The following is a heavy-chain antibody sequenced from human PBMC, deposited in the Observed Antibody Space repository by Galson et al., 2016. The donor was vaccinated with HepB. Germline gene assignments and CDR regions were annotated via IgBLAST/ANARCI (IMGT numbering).Heavy chain of an antibody. Sequence: ETLSLTCAVSNGSIISSNWWNWVRQPPGKGLEWIGEIHHSGSTNYNPSLTSRVTISIDKSRNQFSLRLTSVTAADTAVYYCAALVSSWSQLDYWGQGMLVTVSS. D-gene: IGHD6-13*01. V-gene: IGHV4-4*02. CDR3: AALVSSWSQLDY. J-gene: IGHJ4*02. CDR1: NGSIISSNW. CDR2: IHHSGST.